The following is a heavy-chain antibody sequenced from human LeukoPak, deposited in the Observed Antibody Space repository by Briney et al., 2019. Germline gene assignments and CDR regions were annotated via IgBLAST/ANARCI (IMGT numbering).Heavy chain of an antibody. CDR1: GGSMRNYY. V-gene: IGHV4-59*01. Sequence: SETLSLTCAVSGGSMRNYYWSWIRQPPGKGLEWIGYTYDSGSSSYNPSLRSRVSISIDTSKNQLSLNLSSVTAADTAVYYCARGWASSWYYFDFWGQGTLVTDSS. CDR3: ARGWASSWYYFDF. J-gene: IGHJ4*02. CDR2: TYDSGSS. D-gene: IGHD2-2*01.